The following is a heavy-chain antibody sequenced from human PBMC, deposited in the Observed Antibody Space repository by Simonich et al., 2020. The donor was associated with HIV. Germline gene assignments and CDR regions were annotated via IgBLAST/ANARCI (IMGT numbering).Heavy chain of an antibody. CDR3: ARGRPPGFSNGWYHFDF. CDR2: IYTSGST. Sequence: QVQVQESGPGLVKPSETLSLTCTVSGGSFSTYYWSWIRQPAGKGLEWIGRIYTSGSTNYTPSLKGRVTITVDKSKNQFSLNLTSVTAADTAVYYCARGRPPGFSNGWYHFDFWGQGTLVTVSP. CDR1: GGSFSTYY. V-gene: IGHV4-4*07. D-gene: IGHD6-19*01. J-gene: IGHJ4*02.